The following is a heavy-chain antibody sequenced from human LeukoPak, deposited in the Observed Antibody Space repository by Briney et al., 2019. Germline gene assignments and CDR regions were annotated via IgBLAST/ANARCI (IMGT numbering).Heavy chain of an antibody. V-gene: IGHV3-66*01. CDR1: GFTVSSNY. Sequence: GGSLRLSCAASGFTVSSNYMSWVRQAPGKGLEWVPVIYSGGSTYYADSVKGRFTISRDNSKNTLYLQMNSLRAEDTAVYYCATDLAYCSSTSCYSYWGQGTLVTVSS. J-gene: IGHJ4*02. CDR3: ATDLAYCSSTSCYSY. D-gene: IGHD2-2*01. CDR2: IYSGGST.